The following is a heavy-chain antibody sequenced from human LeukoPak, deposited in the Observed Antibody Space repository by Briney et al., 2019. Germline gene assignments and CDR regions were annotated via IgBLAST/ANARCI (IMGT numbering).Heavy chain of an antibody. Sequence: PGGSLRLSCAASGFTFSSYGMSWVRQAPGKGLEWVSTISGRDSNTYYADSVKGRFTISRDNSKNTLYLHLNSLRAEDTAVYYCAKRSDYGGDGNYFDYWGQGTPVTAFS. CDR1: GFTFSSYG. D-gene: IGHD4-23*01. J-gene: IGHJ4*02. V-gene: IGHV3-23*01. CDR3: AKRSDYGGDGNYFDY. CDR2: ISGRDSNT.